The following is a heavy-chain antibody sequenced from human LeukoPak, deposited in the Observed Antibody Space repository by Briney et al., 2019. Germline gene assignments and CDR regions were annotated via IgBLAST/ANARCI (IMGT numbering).Heavy chain of an antibody. CDR1: GFTFSSYA. CDR2: ISSNGGST. D-gene: IGHD6-13*01. V-gene: IGHV3-64*01. J-gene: IGHJ5*02. Sequence: GGSLRLSCAASGFTFSSYAMHWVRHAPGKGLEYVSAISSNGGSTYYANSVKGRFTISRDNSKNTLYLQMGSLRAEDMAVYYCARAMSSSWRGYWFDPWGQGTLVTVSS. CDR3: ARAMSSSWRGYWFDP.